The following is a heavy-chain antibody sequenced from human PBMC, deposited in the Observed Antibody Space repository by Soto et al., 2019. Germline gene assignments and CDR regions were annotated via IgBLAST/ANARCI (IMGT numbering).Heavy chain of an antibody. V-gene: IGHV4-31*03. CDR2: IDYSGST. CDR3: ARVGQYSGYDGFDY. D-gene: IGHD5-12*01. CDR1: GGSISSGGYY. J-gene: IGHJ4*02. Sequence: PSETLSLTCTVSGGSISSGGYYWSWIRQHPGKGLEWIGYIDYSGSTYYNPSLKSRVTISVDTSKNQFSLKLSSVTAADTAVYYCARVGQYSGYDGFDYWGQGTLVTVSS.